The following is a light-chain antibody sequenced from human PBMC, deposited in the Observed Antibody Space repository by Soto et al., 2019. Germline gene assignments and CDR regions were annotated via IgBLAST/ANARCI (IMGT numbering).Light chain of an antibody. V-gene: IGLV2-14*01. CDR2: EVT. J-gene: IGLJ1*01. CDR3: SADTSFSTIV. CDR1: SSDVGGYNF. Sequence: QSALTQPASVSGSPVQSITISCTGTSSDVGGYNFVSWYQHHPGRAPKLIIYEVTNRPSGVSHRFSGSKSGNTASPTISGLQAEEVADYSCSADTSFSTIVIGTGTKLTVL.